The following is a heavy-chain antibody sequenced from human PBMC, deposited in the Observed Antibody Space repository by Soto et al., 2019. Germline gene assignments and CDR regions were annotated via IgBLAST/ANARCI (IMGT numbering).Heavy chain of an antibody. CDR1: GGAINDHY. CDR2: IYYNGNT. J-gene: IGHJ4*02. Sequence: PSETLSLTCTISGGAINDHYWSFIRQPPGKGLEWIGYIYYNGNTNYNPSLESRVTISVDRSRDQFSLRLPSLTAADTAVYYCARVRTGYFDYWGRGALVTVSS. D-gene: IGHD3-9*01. CDR3: ARVRTGYFDY. V-gene: IGHV4-59*11.